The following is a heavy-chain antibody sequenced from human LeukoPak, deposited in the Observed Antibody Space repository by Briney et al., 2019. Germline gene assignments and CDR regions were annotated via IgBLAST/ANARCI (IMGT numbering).Heavy chain of an antibody. J-gene: IGHJ4*02. CDR3: ARGSRLWFGELTYYFDY. V-gene: IGHV4-31*03. D-gene: IGHD3-10*01. CDR2: IYYSGST. Sequence: SETLSLTCTVSGGSISSGGYYWSWIRQHPGTGLEWVGYIYYSGSTYYNPSLKSRVTISVDTSKNQFSLKLSSVTAADTAVYYCARGSRLWFGELTYYFDYWGQGTLSPSPQ. CDR1: GGSISSGGYY.